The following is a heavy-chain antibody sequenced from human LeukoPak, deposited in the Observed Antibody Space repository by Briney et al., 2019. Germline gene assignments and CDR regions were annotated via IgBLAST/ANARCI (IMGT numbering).Heavy chain of an antibody. CDR2: MHTSGST. CDR1: GNSISGYY. CDR3: ARVHSSSWFAPFDY. D-gene: IGHD6-13*01. Sequence: SETLSLTCAVSGNSISGYYWSWIRQAAGKGLEWIGRMHTSGSTNYNPSLKSRVTISVDTSKNQFSLKLTSVTAADTAVYYCARVHSSSWFAPFDYWGQGTLVTVSS. V-gene: IGHV4-4*07. J-gene: IGHJ4*02.